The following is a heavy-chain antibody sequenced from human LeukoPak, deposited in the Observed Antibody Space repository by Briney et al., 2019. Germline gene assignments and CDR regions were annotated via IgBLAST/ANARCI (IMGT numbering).Heavy chain of an antibody. Sequence: GESLKISCKGSGYIFTSFWIGWVRQMPGKGLEWMGIIHPADSEPRYSPSFQGQVSISADKSITTAYLQWSSLKASDTAMYYCARQSRVSGSWYIIDYWGQGTLVTVSS. V-gene: IGHV5-51*01. CDR2: IHPADSEP. CDR3: ARQSRVSGSWYIIDY. CDR1: GYIFTSFW. J-gene: IGHJ4*02. D-gene: IGHD6-13*01.